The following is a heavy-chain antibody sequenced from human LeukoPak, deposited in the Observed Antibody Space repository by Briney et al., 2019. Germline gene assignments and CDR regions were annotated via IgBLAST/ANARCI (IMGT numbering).Heavy chain of an antibody. J-gene: IGHJ6*02. CDR2: IYYSGST. V-gene: IGHV4-59*08. CDR3: ARGRSRGRPAYYYYGMDV. Sequence: PSETLSLTCTVSGGSISNFYWNWIRQPPGKGLEWIGYIYYSGSTNYNPSLKSRVTISVDTSKNQFSLKLSSVTAADTAVYYCARGRSRGRPAYYYYGMDVWGQGTTVTVSS. CDR1: GGSISNFY. D-gene: IGHD3-16*01.